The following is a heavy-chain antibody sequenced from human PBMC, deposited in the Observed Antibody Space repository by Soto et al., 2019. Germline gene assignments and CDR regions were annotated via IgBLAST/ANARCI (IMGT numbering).Heavy chain of an antibody. D-gene: IGHD2-2*01. CDR1: GGSFSGYY. V-gene: IGHV4-34*01. Sequence: SETLSLTCAVYGGSFSGYYWSWIRQPPGKGLEWIGEINHSGSTNYNPSPKSRVTISVDTSKNQFSLKLSSVTAADTAVYYCARGGSSTSYDARNWFDPWGQGTLVTVSS. CDR2: INHSGST. J-gene: IGHJ5*02. CDR3: ARGGSSTSYDARNWFDP.